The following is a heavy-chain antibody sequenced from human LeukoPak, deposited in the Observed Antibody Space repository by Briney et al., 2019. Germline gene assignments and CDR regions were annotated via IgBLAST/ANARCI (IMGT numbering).Heavy chain of an antibody. V-gene: IGHV6-1*01. CDR1: GDSVSSNSAA. J-gene: IGHJ2*01. CDR3: ARDREKGEWPTAWYFDL. CDR2: TYYRSKWYN. D-gene: IGHD4-17*01. Sequence: SQTLSLTCAISGDSVSSNSAAWNWIRQSPSRGLEWLGRTYYRSKWYNDYAVSVKSRITINPDTSKNQFSLQLNSVTPEDTAVYYCARDREKGEWPTAWYFDLWGRGTLVTVSS.